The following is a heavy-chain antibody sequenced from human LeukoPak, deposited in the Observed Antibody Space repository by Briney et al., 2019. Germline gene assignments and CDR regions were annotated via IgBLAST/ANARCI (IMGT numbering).Heavy chain of an antibody. J-gene: IGHJ4*02. CDR2: ISGSGGST. V-gene: IGHV3-23*01. CDR3: AKVFYYDILTGYTYYFDY. Sequence: GGSLRLSCAASGFTFSSYAMSWVRQAPGKGLEWVSAISGSGGSTYYADSVKGRFTISRDNSKNTLYLQMNSLRAEDTAVYYCAKVFYYDILTGYTYYFDYWGQGTLVTVSS. CDR1: GFTFSSYA. D-gene: IGHD3-9*01.